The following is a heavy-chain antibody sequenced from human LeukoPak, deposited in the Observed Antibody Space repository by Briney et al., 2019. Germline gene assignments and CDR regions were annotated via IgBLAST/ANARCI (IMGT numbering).Heavy chain of an antibody. CDR3: ARERVPGGLYSSSWSFDY. J-gene: IGHJ4*02. Sequence: GRSLRLSCAASGFTFSSYAMHWVRQAPGKGLEWVAVISYDGSNKYYADSVKGRFTISRDNSKNTLYLQMNSLRAEDTAVYYCARERVPGGLYSSSWSFDYWGQGTLVTVSS. D-gene: IGHD6-13*01. CDR1: GFTFSSYA. CDR2: ISYDGSNK. V-gene: IGHV3-30-3*01.